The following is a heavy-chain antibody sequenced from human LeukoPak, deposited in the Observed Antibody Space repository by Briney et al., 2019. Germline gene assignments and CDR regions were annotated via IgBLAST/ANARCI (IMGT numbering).Heavy chain of an antibody. J-gene: IGHJ2*01. CDR1: RFTFSNSG. V-gene: IGHV3-21*01. Sequence: GGSLRLSCAASRFTFSNSGMNWVRQAPGKGLEWVSSITSSSSYIYYADSVKGRFTMSRDNAKNSLFLQINSLRAEDTAVYYCAGIVAGDDYWFFDLWGRGTLVTVSS. CDR2: ITSSSSYI. D-gene: IGHD2-21*01. CDR3: AGIVAGDDYWFFDL.